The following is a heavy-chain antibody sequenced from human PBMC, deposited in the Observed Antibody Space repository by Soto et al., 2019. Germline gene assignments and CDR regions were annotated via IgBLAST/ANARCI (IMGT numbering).Heavy chain of an antibody. V-gene: IGHV3-30*03. CDR1: GFTFSSYG. Sequence: LRPSCAASGFTFSSYGMHWVRQAPGKGLEWVAVISYDGSNKYYADSVKGRFTISRDNSKNTLSLQMNSLRAEDSAVYYCARDHVVAAAGTCFDYWGQGTLVTVSS. CDR3: ARDHVVAAAGTCFDY. J-gene: IGHJ4*02. CDR2: ISYDGSNK. D-gene: IGHD6-13*01.